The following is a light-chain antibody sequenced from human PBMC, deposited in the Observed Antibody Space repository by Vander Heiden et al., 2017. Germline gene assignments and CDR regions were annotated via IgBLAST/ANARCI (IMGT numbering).Light chain of an antibody. V-gene: IGKV1-5*03. CDR1: QSISSW. Sequence: DIQMTQSPSTLSASVGDRVTITCRASQSISSWLAWYQQKPGKAPKLLIYKASSLESGVPSRFSGSGSGTEFTLTISSLQPDDFATYYCLQDNSYSATFGQGTKVEIK. CDR3: LQDNSYSAT. CDR2: KAS. J-gene: IGKJ1*01.